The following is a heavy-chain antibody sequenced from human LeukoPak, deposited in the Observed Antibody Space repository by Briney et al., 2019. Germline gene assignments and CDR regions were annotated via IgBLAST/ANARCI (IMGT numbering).Heavy chain of an antibody. D-gene: IGHD6-19*01. J-gene: IGHJ4*02. V-gene: IGHV1-2*02. CDR1: GYTFTGYY. Sequence: ASVKVSCKASGYTFTGYYMHWVRQAPGQGLEWMGWINPNSGGTNYAQKFQGRVAMTRDTSISTAYMELSSLRSEDTAVYYCATAPSSGWYGYWGQGTLVTVSS. CDR2: INPNSGGT. CDR3: ATAPSSGWYGY.